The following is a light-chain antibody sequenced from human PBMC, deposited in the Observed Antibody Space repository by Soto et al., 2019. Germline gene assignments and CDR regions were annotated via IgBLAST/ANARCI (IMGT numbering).Light chain of an antibody. CDR1: QRVSSN. J-gene: IGKJ4*01. CDR3: QRRRKWPPPLT. Sequence: EIVLTQSPATLSLSPGERATLSCRASQRVSSNLAWYQQKPGQAPRLLIFDASNRATGIPARFSGSGSGTDFTLTISSLEPEAFAVSYYQRRRKWPPPLTFGGGTKVEIK. V-gene: IGKV3-11*01. CDR2: DAS.